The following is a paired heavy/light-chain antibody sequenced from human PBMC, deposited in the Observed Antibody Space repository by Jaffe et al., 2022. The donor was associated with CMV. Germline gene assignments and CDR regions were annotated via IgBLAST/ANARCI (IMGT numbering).Heavy chain of an antibody. V-gene: IGHV3-9*01. CDR2: ITWNSGNI. CDR1: GFTFDDYG. CDR3: AKLGGGYCSGGPCYFDY. D-gene: IGHD2-15*01. J-gene: IGHJ4*02. Sequence: EVQLVESGGGLVQPGRSLRLSCAASGFTFDDYGMHWVRQAPGRGLEWVSGITWNSGNIGYADSVKGRFTISRDNAKNSLYLQMNSLGAEDTALYYCAKLGGGYCSGGPCYFDYWGQGTLVTVSS.
Light chain of an antibody. CDR2: EVN. CDR3: CSYAGATTLV. CDR1: SSDVGSYNL. J-gene: IGLJ3*02. Sequence: QSALTQPASVSGSPGQSITISCTGTSSDVGSYNLVSWYQHHPGRAPKLMIYEVNKRPSGVSNRFSGSKSGYTASLTISGLQTEDEANYYCCSYAGATTLVFGGGTKLTVL. V-gene: IGLV2-23*02.